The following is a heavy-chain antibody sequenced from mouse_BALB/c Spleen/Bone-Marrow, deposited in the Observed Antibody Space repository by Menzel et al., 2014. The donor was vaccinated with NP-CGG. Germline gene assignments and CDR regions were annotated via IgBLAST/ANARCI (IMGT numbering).Heavy chain of an antibody. D-gene: IGHD4-1*01. CDR2: IDPANYNT. V-gene: IGHV14-3*02. J-gene: IGHJ3*01. CDR3: ATLTGSFDY. Sequence: EVQLQQSGAELVKPGPSVKLSCTISGFNIKDPYIHWVKLRPEQGLEWIGRIDPANYNTQYDPKFQGKATITADTPSNAAFLQLNSLTSEDTAVYCCATLTGSFDYWGQGTPVTVSA. CDR1: GFNIKDPY.